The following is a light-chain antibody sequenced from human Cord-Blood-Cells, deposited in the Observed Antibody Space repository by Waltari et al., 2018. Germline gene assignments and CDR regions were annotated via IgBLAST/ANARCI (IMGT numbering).Light chain of an antibody. CDR3: QQRSNWPPLYS. J-gene: IGKJ2*03. Sequence: ELVLTQSPATLSLSPGERATLSCRASQRVSSYLAWYQQNPGHAPRLLNYYASNRATGIPARFSGSGSGTDFTLTISSLEPEDFAVYYCQQRSNWPPLYSFGQGTKLEIK. V-gene: IGKV3-11*01. CDR1: QRVSSY. CDR2: YAS.